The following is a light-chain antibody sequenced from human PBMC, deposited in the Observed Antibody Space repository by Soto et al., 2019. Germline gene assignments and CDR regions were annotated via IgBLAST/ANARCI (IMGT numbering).Light chain of an antibody. J-gene: IGLJ2*01. CDR3: SSYTSNSTPI. Sequence: QSALTQPASVSGSPGQSITISCTGTSSDVGGYNYVSWYQQHPGKAPKLMIYEVNNRPSGVSNRFSGSKSGNTASLTISGLQAEDEADYYCSSYTSNSTPIFGGGTKVTVL. CDR1: SSDVGGYNY. V-gene: IGLV2-14*01. CDR2: EVN.